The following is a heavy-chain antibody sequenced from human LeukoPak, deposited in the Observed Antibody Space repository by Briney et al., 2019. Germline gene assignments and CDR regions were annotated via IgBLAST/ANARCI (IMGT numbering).Heavy chain of an antibody. D-gene: IGHD2-8*02. CDR2: ISSSSYI. CDR3: ARVGVQAGGANDY. J-gene: IGHJ4*02. Sequence: PGGSLSLYCAASGFTFSSYSMNWVRQAPGKGLEWVSSISSSSYIYYADSVKGRFTISRDNAKNSLYLQRNSLRAADTAVYYCARVGVQAGGANDYWGQGTLVTVSS. CDR1: GFTFSSYS. V-gene: IGHV3-21*01.